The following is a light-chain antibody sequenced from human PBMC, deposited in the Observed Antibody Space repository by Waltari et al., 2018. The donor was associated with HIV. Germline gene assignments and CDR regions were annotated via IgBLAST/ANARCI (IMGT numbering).Light chain of an antibody. V-gene: IGLV1-44*01. CDR2: TTK. CDR1: SSNIGNNP. CDR3: ATWDDSLNGWV. J-gene: IGLJ3*02. Sequence: QSVLTQPPSASGTPGQRVTISCSGSSSNIGNNPVNLYQHRPGTAPKLLIYTTKQRHSGGPDRFSGSTSGTSASLAISGLQSEDEADYYCATWDDSLNGWVFGGGTKLTAL.